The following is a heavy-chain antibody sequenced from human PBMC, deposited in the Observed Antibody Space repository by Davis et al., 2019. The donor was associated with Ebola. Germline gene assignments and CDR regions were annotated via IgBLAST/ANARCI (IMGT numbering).Heavy chain of an antibody. D-gene: IGHD1-1*01. CDR3: AKAPSRVWNDGLYEAFDY. CDR1: GFTFSSYA. V-gene: IGHV3-23*01. CDR2: ISGSGGST. Sequence: GGSLRLSCAASGFTFSSYAMSWVRQAPGKGLEWVSAISGSGGSTYYADSVKGRFTISRDNSKNTLYLQMNSLRAEDTAVYYCAKAPSRVWNDGLYEAFDYWGQGTLVTVSS. J-gene: IGHJ4*02.